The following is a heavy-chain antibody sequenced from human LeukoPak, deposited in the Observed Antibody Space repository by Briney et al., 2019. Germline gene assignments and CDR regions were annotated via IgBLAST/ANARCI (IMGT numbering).Heavy chain of an antibody. D-gene: IGHD7-27*01. J-gene: IGHJ4*02. CDR1: GFTFSSYA. CDR3: TTEGVLTGDGEMDY. Sequence: GGSLRLSCAASGFTFSSYAMSWVRQAPGKGLERVGRIKSKTDGGTTDYVAPVKGGFTISRDDSKNTLYLQMNSLKTEDTAVYYCTTEGVLTGDGEMDYWGQGTLVTVSS. CDR2: IKSKTDGGTT. V-gene: IGHV3-15*01.